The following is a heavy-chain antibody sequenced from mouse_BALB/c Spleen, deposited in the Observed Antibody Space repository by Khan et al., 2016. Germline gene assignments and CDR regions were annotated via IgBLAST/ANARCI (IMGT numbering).Heavy chain of an antibody. CDR1: GFTFSSYW. CDR3: TGGMGFAY. D-gene: IGHD1-1*02. J-gene: IGHJ3*01. Sequence: EVKLEVSGGGLVQPGGSMKLSCVASGFTFSSYWMSWVRQSPEKGLEWVAEIRLKSDNYATHYAESVKGKFTISRDDSKSRRYRQMNRLRAEDIGIYYCTGGMGFAYWGQGTLVTVSA. CDR2: IRLKSDNYAT. V-gene: IGHV6-6*02.